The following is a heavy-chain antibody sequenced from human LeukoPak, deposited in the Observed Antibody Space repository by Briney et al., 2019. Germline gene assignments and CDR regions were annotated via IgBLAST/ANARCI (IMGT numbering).Heavy chain of an antibody. CDR1: GGSISSYY. Sequence: SETLSLTCTVSGGSISSYYWSWIRQPPGKGLEWIGYIYYSGSTNYNPSLKSRVTISVDTSKNQFSLKLSSVTAADTAVYYCARQYCSSTSCYFPWFDPWGQGTLVTVSS. V-gene: IGHV4-59*01. D-gene: IGHD2-2*01. CDR2: IYYSGST. CDR3: ARQYCSSTSCYFPWFDP. J-gene: IGHJ5*02.